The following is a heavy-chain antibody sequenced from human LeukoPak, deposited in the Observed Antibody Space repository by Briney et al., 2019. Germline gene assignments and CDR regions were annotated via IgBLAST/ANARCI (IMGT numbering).Heavy chain of an antibody. J-gene: IGHJ4*02. CDR1: GGSMGSSSNY. D-gene: IGHD2-15*01. Sequence: SETLSLTCTVSGGSMGSSSNYWNWIRQPAGKGLEWIGRIYSSGTTTYNPSLKGRVTISLDTSKNQFSLKLTCVAAADTAVYYCARIFCSGGNCYHFDYWGQGTLVTVSS. CDR2: IYSSGTT. V-gene: IGHV4-61*02. CDR3: ARIFCSGGNCYHFDY.